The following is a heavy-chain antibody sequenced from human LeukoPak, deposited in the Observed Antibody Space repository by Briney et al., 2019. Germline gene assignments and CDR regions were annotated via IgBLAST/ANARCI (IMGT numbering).Heavy chain of an antibody. J-gene: IGHJ4*02. V-gene: IGHV3-49*04. CDR2: IRSKAYGGTT. D-gene: IGHD3-22*01. CDR3: TRASLSYDSSDY. CDR1: GFTFGDYA. Sequence: GRSLRLSCTASGFTFGDYAMSWVRQAPGKGLEWVGFIRSKAYGGTTEYAASVKGRFTISRDDSKSIAYLQMNSLKTEDTAVYYCTRASLSYDSSDYWGQGTLVTVSS.